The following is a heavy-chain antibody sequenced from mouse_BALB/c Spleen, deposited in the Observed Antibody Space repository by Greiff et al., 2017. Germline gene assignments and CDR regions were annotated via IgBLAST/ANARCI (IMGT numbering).Heavy chain of an antibody. CDR2: ISDGGSYT. Sequence: EVMLVESGGGLVKPGGSLKLSCAASGFTFSDYYMYWVRQTPEKRLEWVATISDGGSYTYYPDSVKGRFTISRDNAKNNLYLQMSSLKSEDTAMYYCARVGDYYGSSYGGIWMDYWGQGTSVTVSS. CDR3: ARVGDYYGSSYGGIWMDY. D-gene: IGHD1-1*01. J-gene: IGHJ4*01. V-gene: IGHV5-4*02. CDR1: GFTFSDYY.